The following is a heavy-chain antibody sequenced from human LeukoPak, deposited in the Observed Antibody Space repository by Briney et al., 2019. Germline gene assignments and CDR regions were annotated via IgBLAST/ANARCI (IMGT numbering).Heavy chain of an antibody. J-gene: IGHJ5*02. D-gene: IGHD2-8*01. Sequence: SQTLSLTCTVSGGSISSGGYYWSWIRQHPGKGLEWIGYIYYSGSTYYNPSLKSRVTISVDTSKNQFSLKLSSVTAADTAVYYCAGLYGATSWFDPWGQGTLVTVSS. CDR3: AGLYGATSWFDP. V-gene: IGHV4-31*03. CDR2: IYYSGST. CDR1: GGSISSGGYY.